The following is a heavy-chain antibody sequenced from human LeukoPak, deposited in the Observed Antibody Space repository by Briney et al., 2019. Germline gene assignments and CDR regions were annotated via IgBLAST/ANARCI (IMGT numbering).Heavy chain of an antibody. CDR2: ISVYNGNT. CDR3: ARVLAHCSSTSCHDY. D-gene: IGHD2-2*01. Sequence: ASVKVSCKASGYTFTSYGITWVRQAPGQGLEWMGWISVYNGNTHYAQKFQDRVTMTTDTSTSTTYMELRSLRSDDTAVYYCARVLAHCSSTSCHDYWGQGTLVTVYS. V-gene: IGHV1-18*01. J-gene: IGHJ4*02. CDR1: GYTFTSYG.